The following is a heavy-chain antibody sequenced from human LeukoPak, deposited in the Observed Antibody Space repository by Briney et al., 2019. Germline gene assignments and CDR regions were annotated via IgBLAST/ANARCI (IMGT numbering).Heavy chain of an antibody. CDR3: ARTIVGATVDWYFDL. CDR2: ISDRGSFK. D-gene: IGHD1-26*01. J-gene: IGHJ2*01. CDR1: GFNFGDFY. Sequence: PGGSLRLSCAASGFNFGDFYMTWIRQAPGKGLEFISYISDRGSFKDYVDSVRGQFTISRDNANNSLYLQMNTLRVEDTAIYYCARTIVGATVDWYFDLWGRGTPVTVSS. V-gene: IGHV3-11*04.